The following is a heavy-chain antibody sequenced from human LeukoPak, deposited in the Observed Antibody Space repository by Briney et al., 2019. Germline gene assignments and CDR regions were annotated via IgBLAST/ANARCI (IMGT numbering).Heavy chain of an antibody. CDR3: ARDRGYYDSSGINWFDP. D-gene: IGHD3-22*01. J-gene: IGHJ5*02. CDR1: GFTFSSYA. CDR2: ISYDGSNK. V-gene: IGHV3-30-3*01. Sequence: PGRSLRLSCAASGFTFSSYAMHWVRQAPGKGLEWVAVISYDGSNKYYADSVKGRFTISRDNSKNTLYLQMNSLRAEDTAVYYCARDRGYYDSSGINWFDPWGQGTLDTVSS.